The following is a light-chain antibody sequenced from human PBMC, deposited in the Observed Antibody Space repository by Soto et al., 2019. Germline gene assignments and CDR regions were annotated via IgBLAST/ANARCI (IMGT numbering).Light chain of an antibody. CDR2: GTS. CDR1: QDLNNY. J-gene: IGKJ5*01. CDR3: QQYDSYPIT. V-gene: IGKV1-16*01. Sequence: IQMTQSPSSLSASVGDRFSITCQASQDLNNYINWYQQKPEKAPKSLIYGTSNLESGVPSRFSGSGSGTDYTLTISSLQPEDFATYYCQQYDSYPITFGQGTRLEIK.